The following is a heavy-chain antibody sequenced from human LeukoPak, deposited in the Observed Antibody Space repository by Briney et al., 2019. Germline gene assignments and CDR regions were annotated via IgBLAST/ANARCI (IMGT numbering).Heavy chain of an antibody. CDR1: GGTFSSYA. D-gene: IGHD4-17*01. V-gene: IGHV1-69*13. CDR2: IIPIFGTA. CDR3: ARDQGSTVTYGMDV. J-gene: IGHJ6*04. Sequence: SVKVSCKASGGTFSSYAISWVRQAPGQGLEWMGGIIPIFGTANYARKFQGRVTITADESTSTAYMELSSLRSEDTAVYYCARDQGSTVTYGMDVWGKGTTVTVSS.